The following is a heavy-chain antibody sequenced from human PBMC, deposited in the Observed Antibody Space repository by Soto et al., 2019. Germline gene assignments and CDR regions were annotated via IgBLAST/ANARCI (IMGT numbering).Heavy chain of an antibody. Sequence: ASVKVSCKASGYTFTTYYLHWFRQPPGQGLEWMGHIKPNSGGTNYPQTFQGRVTMTRDTSISTAYMELNSLRSDDTAVYYCARDGDYSIFSYTIPFVYYAMDVWGQGTTVTVSS. CDR1: GYTFTTYY. J-gene: IGHJ6*02. CDR2: IKPNSGGT. CDR3: ARDGDYSIFSYTIPFVYYAMDV. V-gene: IGHV1-2*06. D-gene: IGHD2-2*02.